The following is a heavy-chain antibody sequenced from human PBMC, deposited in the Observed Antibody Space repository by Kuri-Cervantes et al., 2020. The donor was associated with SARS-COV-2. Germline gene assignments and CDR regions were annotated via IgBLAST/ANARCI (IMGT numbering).Heavy chain of an antibody. CDR3: AVEYSSSSGHQGDDY. J-gene: IGHJ4*02. V-gene: IGHV1-18*01. Sequence: ASVKVSCKASGGTFSSYAISWVRQAPGQGLEWMGWISAYNGNTNYAQKLQGRVTMTTDTSTSTAYMELRSLRSDDTAVYYCAVEYSSSSGHQGDDYWGQGTLVTVSS. CDR2: ISAYNGNT. CDR1: GGTFSSYA. D-gene: IGHD6-6*01.